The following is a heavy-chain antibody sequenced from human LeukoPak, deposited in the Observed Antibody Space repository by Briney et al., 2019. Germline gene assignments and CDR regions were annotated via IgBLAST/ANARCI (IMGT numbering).Heavy chain of an antibody. CDR1: GFTFSNDW. CDR3: ARVRVCPRCHLDY. CDR2: FSPDSSSA. D-gene: IGHD3-16*01. J-gene: IGHJ4*02. V-gene: IGHV3-74*01. Sequence: GGFLRLSCAASGFTFSNDWKQVRRQAPGKGVGLALSFSPDSSSAIYADSVNGRFTISNVNAKTTQHLLMSRLRADDTAVYYYARVRVCPRCHLDYWGQGTLVTVSS.